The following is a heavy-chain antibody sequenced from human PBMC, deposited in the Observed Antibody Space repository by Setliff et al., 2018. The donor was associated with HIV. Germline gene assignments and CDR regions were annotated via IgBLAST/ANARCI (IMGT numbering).Heavy chain of an antibody. CDR2: INSGTGNT. Sequence: ASVKVSCKASGFIFTNYGIHWVRQAPGHSLEWMGFINSGTGNTIYSQKLQGRVTMTKDTSTSTAYMELRSLRPDDTAVYFCARRADWFDLWGQGTLVTVSS. J-gene: IGHJ5*02. CDR1: GFIFTNYG. CDR3: ARRADWFDL. V-gene: IGHV1-3*01.